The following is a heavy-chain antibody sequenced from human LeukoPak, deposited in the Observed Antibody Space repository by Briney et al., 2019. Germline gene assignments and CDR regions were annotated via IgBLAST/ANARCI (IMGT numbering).Heavy chain of an antibody. V-gene: IGHV4-4*02. CDR2: IYHSGST. Sequence: SETLSLTCAVSGGSISSSNWWSWVRKPPGKGLEWIGEIYHSGSTNYNPSLKSRVTISVDKSKNQFSLKLSSVTAADTAVYYCARECGGDCSFDYWGQGTLVTVSS. J-gene: IGHJ4*02. CDR1: GGSISSSNW. D-gene: IGHD2-21*02. CDR3: ARECGGDCSFDY.